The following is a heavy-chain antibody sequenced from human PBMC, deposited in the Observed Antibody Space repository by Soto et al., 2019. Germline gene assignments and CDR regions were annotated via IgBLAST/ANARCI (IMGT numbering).Heavy chain of an antibody. Sequence: QVQLVEAGGGLVKPGGSLRLSCAASGFTFSDYYMNWIRQAPGKGLEWVSYISSTGSTIYYADSVKGRFTISRDNAKNSLYLQMNSLRAEDTAVYYCARGPYDYVWGSNPPHFDYWGQGTLVTVSS. CDR3: ARGPYDYVWGSNPPHFDY. J-gene: IGHJ4*02. D-gene: IGHD3-16*02. CDR1: GFTFSDYY. CDR2: ISSTGSTI. V-gene: IGHV3-11*01.